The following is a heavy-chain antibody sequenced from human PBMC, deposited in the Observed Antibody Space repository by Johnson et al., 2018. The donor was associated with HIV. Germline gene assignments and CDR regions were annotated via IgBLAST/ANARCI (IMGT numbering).Heavy chain of an antibody. CDR1: GFTFSSYG. V-gene: IGHV3-30*18. J-gene: IGHJ3*02. CDR2: ISYDGNNK. CDR3: AKERRAPRAFDI. Sequence: QVQLVESGGGVVQPGRSLRLSCAASGFTFSSYGMHWVRQAPGKGLEWVAVISYDGNNKYYVDSVKGRFTISRDNSKNTLYLQMNSLIPEDRAVYYCAKERRAPRAFDIWGQGTMVTVSS.